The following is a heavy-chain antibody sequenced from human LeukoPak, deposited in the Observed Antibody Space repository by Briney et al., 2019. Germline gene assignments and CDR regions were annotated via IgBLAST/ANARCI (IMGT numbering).Heavy chain of an antibody. J-gene: IGHJ3*02. CDR1: GFTVSSNY. CDR2: IYSGGST. CDR3: ARDLAYYYDSSGSEDAFDI. D-gene: IGHD3-22*01. Sequence: GGSLRLSCAASGFTVSSNYMSWVRQAPGTGLEWVSVIYSGGSTYYADSVKGRFTISRDNSKNTLYLQMNSLRAEDTAVYYCARDLAYYYDSSGSEDAFDIWGQGTMVTVSS. V-gene: IGHV3-53*01.